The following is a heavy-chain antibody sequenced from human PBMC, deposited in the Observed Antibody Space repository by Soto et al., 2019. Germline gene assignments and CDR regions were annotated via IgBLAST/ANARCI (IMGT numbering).Heavy chain of an antibody. CDR2: IIPIFGTP. CDR3: ARDKTVVTWGDGFDI. D-gene: IGHD2-21*02. V-gene: IGHV1-69*12. CDR1: GGTFNTYA. J-gene: IGHJ3*02. Sequence: QVQLVQSGAEVKKPGSSVKVSCKTSGGTFNTYAITWVRQAPGQGLEWMGGIIPIFGTPNYAQKFQGRVTITADESTSTAYMELSSLRSEDTAVYYCARDKTVVTWGDGFDIWGQGTMVTVSS.